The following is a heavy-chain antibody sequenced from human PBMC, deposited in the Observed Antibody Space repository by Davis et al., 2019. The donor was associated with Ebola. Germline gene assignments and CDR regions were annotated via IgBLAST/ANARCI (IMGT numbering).Heavy chain of an antibody. Sequence: KVSCKGSGYSFSNFWIGWVRQMPGKGLEWMGIIYPGDSDTRYSPSFQGQVTISADKSIATAYLQWSSLKASDTAMYYCARRAAVAYDHVWGISRHDAFDIWGQWTMVTVSS. CDR2: IYPGDSDT. J-gene: IGHJ3*02. CDR1: GYSFSNFW. V-gene: IGHV5-51*01. D-gene: IGHD3-16*01. CDR3: ARRAAVAYDHVWGISRHDAFDI.